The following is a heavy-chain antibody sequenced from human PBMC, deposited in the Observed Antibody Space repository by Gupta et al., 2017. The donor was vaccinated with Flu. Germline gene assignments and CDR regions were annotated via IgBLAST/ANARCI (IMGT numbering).Heavy chain of an antibody. J-gene: IGHJ4*02. CDR3: ARASGRYHKPIDF. CDR2: VNPNGGRT. V-gene: IGHV1-46*01. Sequence: EMKKPGTSVRVSCKASGYTFTSYFIYWVRQAPGLGLEWMGLVNPNGGRTAYAQKFRGRVTMSSDTSTSTVYMEVSSLRSEDTAVYSCARASGRYHKPIDFWGQGTLVTVSS. CDR1: GYTFTSYF. D-gene: IGHD1-26*01.